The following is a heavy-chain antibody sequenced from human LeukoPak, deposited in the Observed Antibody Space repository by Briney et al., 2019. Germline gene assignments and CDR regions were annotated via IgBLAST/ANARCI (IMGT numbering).Heavy chain of an antibody. V-gene: IGHV4-31*03. CDR1: GGPISSGGYY. J-gene: IGHJ4*02. D-gene: IGHD4-17*01. Sequence: PSETLSLTCTVSGGPISSGGYYWSWIRQHPGKGLEWIGYIYYSGSTYSNPSLKSRLTISVDTSKNQFSLKLSSVTAADTAVYYCARKFMTTDKKYFDNWGQGTLVTVSS. CDR2: IYYSGST. CDR3: ARKFMTTDKKYFDN.